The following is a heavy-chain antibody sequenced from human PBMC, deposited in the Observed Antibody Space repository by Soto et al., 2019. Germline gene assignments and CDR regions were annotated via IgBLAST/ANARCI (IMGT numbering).Heavy chain of an antibody. CDR1: GFNFNNFG. J-gene: IGHJ6*02. CDR3: ARDRAPFCGGDCGLVDV. D-gene: IGHD2-21*02. Sequence: PGGSLRLSCAASGFNFNNFGMNWFRQTPGRXLEWVSSIRTSSSYIYYADSVKGRFTISRDNAKKSLYLEMSSLRVEDTAVYYCARDRAPFCGGDCGLVDVWGQGTSVTVS. V-gene: IGHV3-21*01. CDR2: IRTSSSYI.